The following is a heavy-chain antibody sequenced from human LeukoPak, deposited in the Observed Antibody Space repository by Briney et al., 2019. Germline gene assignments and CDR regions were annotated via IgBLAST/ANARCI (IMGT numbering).Heavy chain of an antibody. CDR1: GFTVDDYA. Sequence: GRSLRLSCAASGFTVDDYAMHWVRQAPGKGLEWGSGISWNSGSIGYADSVKGRFTISRDNAKNSLYLQMNSLRAEDTALYYCAKSGSELPNFDYWGQGTLVTVSS. D-gene: IGHD6-25*01. CDR2: ISWNSGSI. CDR3: AKSGSELPNFDY. V-gene: IGHV3-9*01. J-gene: IGHJ4*02.